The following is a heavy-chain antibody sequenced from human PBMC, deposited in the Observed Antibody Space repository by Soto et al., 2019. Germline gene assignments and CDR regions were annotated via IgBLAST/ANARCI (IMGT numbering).Heavy chain of an antibody. D-gene: IGHD3-9*01. CDR2: IYYSGST. J-gene: IGHJ4*02. V-gene: IGHV4-59*08. CDR1: GGSISSYY. CDR3: ARHNQSYYDILTGYSPFDY. Sequence: SETLSLTCTVSGGSISSYYWSWIRQPPGKGLEWIGYIYYSGSTNYNPSLKSRVTIAVDTSKNQFSLKLSSVTAADTAVYYCARHNQSYYDILTGYSPFDYWGQGTLVTVSS.